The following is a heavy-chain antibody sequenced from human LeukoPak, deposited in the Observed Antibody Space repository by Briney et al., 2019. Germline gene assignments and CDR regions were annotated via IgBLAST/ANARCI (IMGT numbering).Heavy chain of an antibody. CDR1: GYAFKKYA. CDR2: ISTYNGDT. D-gene: IGHD6-19*01. V-gene: IGHV1-18*01. J-gene: IGHJ4*02. Sequence: ASVKVSCKASGYAFKKYAISWVRQAPGQGLEWLRWISTYNGDTNYAQNFKGRVTMTTDASTSTAYMELRSLRSDDTAVYYCTRDPSNSSGWYIYFDYWGQGALVTVSS. CDR3: TRDPSNSSGWYIYFDY.